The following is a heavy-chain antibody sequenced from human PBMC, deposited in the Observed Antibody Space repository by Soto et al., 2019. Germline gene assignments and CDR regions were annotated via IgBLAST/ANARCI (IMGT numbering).Heavy chain of an antibody. J-gene: IGHJ4*02. CDR3: AKVMGVRGVTSGADY. Sequence: QVQLVDSGGGVVQPGRSLRLSCAASGFTFSSFGMHWVRQAPAKGLEWVAVISYDGSNKYYADSVKGRLTISRDNSKNTLYLQMNSLRADDTAVYYCAKVMGVRGVTSGADYWGQGTLVTVSS. D-gene: IGHD3-10*01. CDR1: GFTFSSFG. CDR2: ISYDGSNK. V-gene: IGHV3-30*18.